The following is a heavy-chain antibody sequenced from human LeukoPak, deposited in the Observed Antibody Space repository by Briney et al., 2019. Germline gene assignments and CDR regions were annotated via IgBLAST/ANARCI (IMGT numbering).Heavy chain of an antibody. D-gene: IGHD1-26*01. CDR2: IYSSGNT. CDR1: GVSFXTXX. J-gene: IGHJ3*02. Sequence: NPSETLSLTCTASGVSFXTXXXXXLXXXAGXXLXWXGRIYSSGNTNYNPSLESRVTMSIDTSKNQFSLKLTSVTAADTAVYYCARERGILRGDAFDIWGQGTVVTVSS. V-gene: IGHV4-4*07. CDR3: ARERGILRGDAFDI.